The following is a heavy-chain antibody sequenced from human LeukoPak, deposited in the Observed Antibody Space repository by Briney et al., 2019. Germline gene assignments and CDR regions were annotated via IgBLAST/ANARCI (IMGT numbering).Heavy chain of an antibody. D-gene: IGHD2-15*01. CDR2: ISNSGYTI. V-gene: IGHV3-48*03. J-gene: IGHJ4*02. CDR3: VRNSAFAH. Sequence: GGSLRLSCAVSGFSIDTYDMNWVRQAPGKGLEWISCISNSGYTIHYADSVKGRFIISRDEANNSLFLQMYRLTAEDTGVYYCVRNSAFAHWGQGTLVIVSS. CDR1: GFSIDTYD.